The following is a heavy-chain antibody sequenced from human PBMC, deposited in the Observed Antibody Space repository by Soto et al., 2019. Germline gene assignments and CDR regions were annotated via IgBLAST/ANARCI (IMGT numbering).Heavy chain of an antibody. Sequence: SETLSLTCAVSGGSISSSSYYWGWIRQPPGKGLEWIGNFYYGGSTYYKTSLKSRVTISVDTSKKQCYLKLSSVTAADTAVYYCASLARYCTNGVCYTFYFDSWGQGTLVTVSS. J-gene: IGHJ4*02. CDR3: ASLARYCTNGVCYTFYFDS. CDR1: GGSISSSSYY. CDR2: FYYGGST. D-gene: IGHD2-8*01. V-gene: IGHV4-39*01.